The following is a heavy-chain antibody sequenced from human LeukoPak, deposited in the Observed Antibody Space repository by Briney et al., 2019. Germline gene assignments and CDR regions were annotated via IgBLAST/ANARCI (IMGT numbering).Heavy chain of an antibody. CDR2: IYSGGST. CDR3: ARGYDFWSGIPFDY. CDR1: GFTVSSNY. J-gene: IGHJ4*02. Sequence: GGSLRLSCAASGFTVSSNYMSWVRQAPGKGLEWVSVIYSGGSTYYADSVKGRFTISRDNSKSTLYLQMNSLRAEDTAVYYCARGYDFWSGIPFDYWGQGTLVTVSS. D-gene: IGHD3-3*01. V-gene: IGHV3-66*02.